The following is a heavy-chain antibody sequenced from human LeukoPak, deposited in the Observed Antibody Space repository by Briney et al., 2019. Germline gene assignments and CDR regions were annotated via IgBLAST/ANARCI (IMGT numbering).Heavy chain of an antibody. D-gene: IGHD4-17*01. J-gene: IGHJ4*02. CDR3: ARFIMTTVTTAFHDY. V-gene: IGHV4-59*01. Sequence: SETLSLTCTVSGGSISSYYWSWLRQPPGKGLEWIGYIYYSGSTNYNPSLKSRVTISVDTSKNQFSLKLSSVTAADTAVYYCARFIMTTVTTAFHDYWGQGTLVTVSS. CDR1: GGSISSYY. CDR2: IYYSGST.